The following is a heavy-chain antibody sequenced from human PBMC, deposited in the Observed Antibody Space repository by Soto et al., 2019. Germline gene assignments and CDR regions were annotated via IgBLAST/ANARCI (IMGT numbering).Heavy chain of an antibody. CDR3: ARDIDSSGYQLDYVDY. Sequence: QVQLVESGGGVVQPGRSLRLSCAASGFTFSSYGMHWVRQAPGKGLEWVAVIWYDGSNKYYADSVKGRFTISRDNSKNTLYLQMNSLRAEDTAVYYCARDIDSSGYQLDYVDYWGQGTLGTVSS. CDR2: IWYDGSNK. J-gene: IGHJ4*02. D-gene: IGHD3-22*01. CDR1: GFTFSSYG. V-gene: IGHV3-33*01.